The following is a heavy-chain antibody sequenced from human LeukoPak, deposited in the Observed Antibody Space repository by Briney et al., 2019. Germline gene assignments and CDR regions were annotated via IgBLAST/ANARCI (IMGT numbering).Heavy chain of an antibody. CDR3: AREAADRLWFGYAFDI. V-gene: IGHV1-69*13. J-gene: IGHJ3*02. D-gene: IGHD3-10*01. CDR1: GGTFSSYA. CDR2: IIPIFGTA. Sequence: ASVNVSCKASGGTFSSYAISWVRQAPGQGLEWMGGIIPIFGTANYAQKFQGRVTITADESTSTAYMELSSLRSEDTAVYYCAREAADRLWFGYAFDIWGQGTMVTVSS.